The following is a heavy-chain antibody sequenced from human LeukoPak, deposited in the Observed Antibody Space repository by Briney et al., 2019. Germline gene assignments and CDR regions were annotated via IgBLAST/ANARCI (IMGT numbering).Heavy chain of an antibody. CDR3: ARFNYEGGYFDY. CDR2: TYYSGST. J-gene: IGHJ4*02. V-gene: IGHV4-30-4*01. Sequence: SQTLSLTCTVSGVSISSSDYYWSWIRQPPGKGLEWIGYTYYSGSTNYNPSLKSRVTVSVDTSKNQFSLKLSSVTAADTAVYYCARFNYEGGYFDYWGQGTLVTVSS. CDR1: GVSISSSDYY. D-gene: IGHD4-11*01.